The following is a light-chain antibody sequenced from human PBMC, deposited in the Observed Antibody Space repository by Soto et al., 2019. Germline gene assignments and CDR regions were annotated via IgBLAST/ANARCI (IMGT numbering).Light chain of an antibody. J-gene: IGLJ2*01. CDR3: QSYYSSLSGSNVG. CDR2: GNS. Sequence: QSVLTQPPSVSGAPGQRVTISCTGSSSNIGAGYDVHWYQQLPGTAPKLLIYGNSNRPSGVPDRFSGSKSGISASLAITGLQAEDEADYFCQSYYSSLSGSNVGFDGGTKLTVL. CDR1: SSNIGAGYD. V-gene: IGLV1-40*01.